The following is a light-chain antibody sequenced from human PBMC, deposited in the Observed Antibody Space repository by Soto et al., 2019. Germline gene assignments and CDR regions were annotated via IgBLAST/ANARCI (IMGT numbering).Light chain of an antibody. CDR3: SSFTTTSTNV. V-gene: IGLV2-14*01. CDR2: EVN. CDR1: SSDIGAYAY. J-gene: IGLJ1*01. Sequence: CSLTQPASLSGSPGQSITIACTGTSSDIGAYAYVSWFQQHRGKAPKLMISEVNSRPSGVSNRFSGSQSGNTAYLSVCGLQVGDEAEYFCSSFTTTSTNVFGTGTKVTVL.